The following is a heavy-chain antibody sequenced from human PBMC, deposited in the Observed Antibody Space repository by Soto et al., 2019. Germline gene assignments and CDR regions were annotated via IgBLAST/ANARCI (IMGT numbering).Heavy chain of an antibody. CDR2: ISSSSSYI. D-gene: IGHD6-13*01. Sequence: GGSLRLSCAASGFTFSSYSMNWVRPAPGKGLEWVSSISSSSSYIYYADSVKGRFTISRDNAKNSLYLQMNSLRAEDTAVYYCARDKYSSSWSKWFDPWGQGTLVTVS. CDR1: GFTFSSYS. V-gene: IGHV3-21*01. CDR3: ARDKYSSSWSKWFDP. J-gene: IGHJ5*02.